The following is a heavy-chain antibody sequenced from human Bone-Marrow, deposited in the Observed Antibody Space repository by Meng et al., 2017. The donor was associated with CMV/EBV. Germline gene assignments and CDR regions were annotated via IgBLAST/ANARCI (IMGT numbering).Heavy chain of an antibody. D-gene: IGHD5-24*01. J-gene: IGHJ4*02. CDR1: GGSVSGYH. V-gene: IGHV4-34*01. Sequence: LTCAGYGGSVSGYHRSRIRQPPGKGLEWIGEINHSGTTHYNPSLKSRVTISVDTSKTQFSLKLSSVTAADTAVYYCARGGRDGYNFDYWGQGTLVTVSS. CDR2: INHSGTT. CDR3: ARGGRDGYNFDY.